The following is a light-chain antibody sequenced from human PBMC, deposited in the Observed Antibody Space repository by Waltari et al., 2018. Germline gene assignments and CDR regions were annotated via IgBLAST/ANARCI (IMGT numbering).Light chain of an antibody. Sequence: EIVMTQSPATLSVSPGERAILSCRASQSVTTNLAWYQQKPGQAPRLLIYGASTRATVIPARFSGSGSGTEFALTISSLQSEDCAVYYCHQYNDGPPFNFGQGTKLEIK. J-gene: IGKJ2*01. V-gene: IGKV3-15*01. CDR1: QSVTTN. CDR2: GAS. CDR3: HQYNDGPPFN.